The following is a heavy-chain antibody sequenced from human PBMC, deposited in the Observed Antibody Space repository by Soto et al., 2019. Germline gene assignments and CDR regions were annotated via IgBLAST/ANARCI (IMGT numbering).Heavy chain of an antibody. V-gene: IGHV3-23*01. J-gene: IGHJ3*01. Sequence: VGSLRLSCAASGFIFENFGMSWVRQAPGKGLEWISSISGSGFKKYYADSVKGRFTISRDNSKSTVYLELNSLRAEDTAIYYCVREGSGWHPSGEFDFWGRGTMVTVAS. CDR3: VREGSGWHPSGEFDF. CDR2: ISGSGFKK. CDR1: GFIFENFG. D-gene: IGHD6-19*01.